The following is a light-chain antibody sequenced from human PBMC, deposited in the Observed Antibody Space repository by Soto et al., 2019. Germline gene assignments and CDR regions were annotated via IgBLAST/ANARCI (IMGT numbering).Light chain of an antibody. V-gene: IGKV3-15*01. Sequence: ETVMTQSPATLSVSPGERATLSCRASQSVSGDLAWYQQKPGQAPRLLIFAASTRATSVPARFTGSRSGTEFTLTISSLQSEDFAIYYCQQYNNWPRTFGHGTKVDIK. CDR2: AAS. CDR3: QQYNNWPRT. CDR1: QSVSGD. J-gene: IGKJ1*01.